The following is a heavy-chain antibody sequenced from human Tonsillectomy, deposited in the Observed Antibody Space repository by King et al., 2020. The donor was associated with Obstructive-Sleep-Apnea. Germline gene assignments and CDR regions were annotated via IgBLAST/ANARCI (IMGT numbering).Heavy chain of an antibody. CDR3: VREEGYGLDF. CDR1: GFIFRTYS. D-gene: IGHD3-9*01. Sequence: VQLVESGGGLVKPGGSLRLSCAASGFIFRTYSMNWVRQAPGKGLEWVSSISSSSSFIFYTDSVKGRFTISRDNAKNSLYLQMDNLGAEDTAVYYCVREEGYGLDFWGQGTMVIVSS. J-gene: IGHJ3*01. V-gene: IGHV3-21*01. CDR2: ISSSSSFI.